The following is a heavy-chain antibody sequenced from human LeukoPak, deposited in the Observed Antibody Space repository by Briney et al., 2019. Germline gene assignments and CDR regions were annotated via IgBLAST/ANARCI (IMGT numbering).Heavy chain of an antibody. D-gene: IGHD3-3*01. J-gene: IGHJ5*02. V-gene: IGHV3-30*04. Sequence: GGSLRLSCAASGFTFSSYAMHWVRQAPGKGLEWVAVMSYDGSNKYYADSVKGRFTISRDNSKNTLYLQMNSLRAEDTAVYYCARGIRITIFGVVIGTNWFDPWGQGTLVTVSS. CDR3: ARGIRITIFGVVIGTNWFDP. CDR2: MSYDGSNK. CDR1: GFTFSSYA.